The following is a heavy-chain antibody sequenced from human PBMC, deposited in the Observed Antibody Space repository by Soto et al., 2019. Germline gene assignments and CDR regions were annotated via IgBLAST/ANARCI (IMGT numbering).Heavy chain of an antibody. D-gene: IGHD2-2*01. CDR3: ARREGCSSSTCSFDY. V-gene: IGHV5-51*01. CDR2: IYPGDSDT. J-gene: IGHJ4*02. CDR1: GYSFTSYW. Sequence: PGGSLKISCKGSGYSFTSYWIGWVRQMPGKGLEWMGIIYPGDSDTRYSPSFQGQVTISADKSISTTYLQWSSLKASDTAMYYCARREGCSSSTCSFDYWGQGTLVTVSS.